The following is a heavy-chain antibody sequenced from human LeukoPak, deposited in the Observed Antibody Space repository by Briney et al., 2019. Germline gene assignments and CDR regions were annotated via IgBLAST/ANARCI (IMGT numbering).Heavy chain of an antibody. CDR1: GFTFSSYA. J-gene: IGHJ5*02. CDR3: AKDHLGDHGSSWYDA. Sequence: PGGSLRLSCAASGFTFSSYAMSWVRQAPGKGLEWVSAISGSGGSTYYADSVKGRFTISRDNSKNTLYLQMNSLRAEDTAVYYCAKDHLGDHGSSWYDAWGQGTLVTVSS. D-gene: IGHD2-21*01. CDR2: ISGSGGST. V-gene: IGHV3-23*01.